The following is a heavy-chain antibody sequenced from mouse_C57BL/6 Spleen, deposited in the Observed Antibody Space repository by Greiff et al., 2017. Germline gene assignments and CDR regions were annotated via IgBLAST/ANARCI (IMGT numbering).Heavy chain of an antibody. Sequence: EVQLQQSGPELVKPGASVKISCKASGYTFTDYYMNWVKQSHGKSLEWIGDINPNNGGTSYNQKFKGKATLTVDKSSSTAYMELRSLTSEDSAVYYCARWVYAVRGGYWGQGTTLAVSS. CDR2: INPNNGGT. CDR3: ARWVYAVRGGY. CDR1: GYTFTDYY. J-gene: IGHJ2*01. D-gene: IGHD2-3*01. V-gene: IGHV1-26*01.